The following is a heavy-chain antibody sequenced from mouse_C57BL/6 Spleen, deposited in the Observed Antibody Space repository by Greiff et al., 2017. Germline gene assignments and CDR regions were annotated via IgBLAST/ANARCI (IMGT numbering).Heavy chain of an antibody. V-gene: IGHV1-54*01. CDR3: ARSLRGYAMDY. CDR2: INPGSGGT. CDR1: GYAFTNYL. Sequence: QVQLKESGAELVRPGTSVKVSCKASGYAFTNYLIEWVKQRPGQGLEWIGVINPGSGGTNYNEKFKGKATLTADKSSSTAYMQLSSLTSEDSAVYFCARSLRGYAMDYWGQGTSVTVSS. J-gene: IGHJ4*01.